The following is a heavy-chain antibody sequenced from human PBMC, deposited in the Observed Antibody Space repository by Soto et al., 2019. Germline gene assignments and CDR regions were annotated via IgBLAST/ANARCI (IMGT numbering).Heavy chain of an antibody. D-gene: IGHD6-19*01. Sequence: EVQLVESGGGLVQPGGSLRLSCAASGLTFSSYWMHWVRQAPGKGLVWVSRISTDGSVTTYADSVKGRFTISRDNAKNTLYLQMNSLRPEDTAVYYCARAPYSSGWWGFASWGQGTLVTVSS. CDR2: ISTDGSVT. CDR1: GLTFSSYW. V-gene: IGHV3-74*01. CDR3: ARAPYSSGWWGFAS. J-gene: IGHJ4*02.